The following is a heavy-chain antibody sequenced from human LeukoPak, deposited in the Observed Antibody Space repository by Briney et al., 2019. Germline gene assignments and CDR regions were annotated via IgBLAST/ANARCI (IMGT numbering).Heavy chain of an antibody. CDR3: ARLNGGY. CDR2: IYYSGST. Sequence: KSSETLSLTCTVSGGSVSSGSYYWSWIRQPPGKGLEWIGYIYYSGSTNYNPSLKSRVTISVDTSKNQFSLNLSSVTAADTAVYYCARLNGGYWGQGTLVAVSS. J-gene: IGHJ4*02. V-gene: IGHV4-61*01. D-gene: IGHD2-8*01. CDR1: GGSVSSGSYY.